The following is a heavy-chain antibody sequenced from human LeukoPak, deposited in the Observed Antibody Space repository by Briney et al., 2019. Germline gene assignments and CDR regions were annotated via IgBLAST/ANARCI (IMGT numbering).Heavy chain of an antibody. CDR2: INWNGGST. Sequence: GGSLRLSCAASGFTFDDYGMSWVRQAPGKGLEWVSGINWNGGSTGYADSVKGRFTISRDNAKNSLYLQMNSLRAEDTALYYCARGNIAYCGGDCYSGYFDYWGQGTLVTVSS. V-gene: IGHV3-20*04. J-gene: IGHJ4*02. CDR1: GFTFDDYG. D-gene: IGHD2-21*02. CDR3: ARGNIAYCGGDCYSGYFDY.